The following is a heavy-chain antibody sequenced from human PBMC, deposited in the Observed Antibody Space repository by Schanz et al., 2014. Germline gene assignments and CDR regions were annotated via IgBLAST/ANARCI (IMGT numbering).Heavy chain of an antibody. Sequence: EVQLVESGGGLVQPGGSLRLSCAASGFSFSSYAMGWVRQARGKGPEWVANIKHDGSVKDYVDSVEGRFTISRDNAKRSLFLQMNSLRVEDRAVYFCVSQTGSPDYWGQGTLVTVSS. CDR1: GFSFSSYA. J-gene: IGHJ4*02. V-gene: IGHV3-7*02. CDR2: IKHDGSVK. CDR3: VSQTGSPDY. D-gene: IGHD6-13*01.